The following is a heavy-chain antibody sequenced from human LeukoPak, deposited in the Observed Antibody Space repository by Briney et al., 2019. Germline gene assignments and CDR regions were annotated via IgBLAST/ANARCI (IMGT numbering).Heavy chain of an antibody. CDR3: AKVMPLYQLQWGLYDY. V-gene: IGHV3-21*04. CDR2: ISSSSSYI. J-gene: IGHJ4*02. CDR1: GFTFSSYS. Sequence: PGGSLRLSCAASGFTFSSYSMNWVRQAPGKGLEWVSSISSSSSYIYYADSVKGRFTISRDNAKNSLYLQMNSLRAEDTAVYYCAKVMPLYQLQWGLYDYWGQGTLVTVSS. D-gene: IGHD2-2*01.